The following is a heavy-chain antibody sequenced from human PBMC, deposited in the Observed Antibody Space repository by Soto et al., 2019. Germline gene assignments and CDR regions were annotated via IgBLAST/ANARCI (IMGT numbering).Heavy chain of an antibody. D-gene: IGHD2-15*01. CDR3: AGHSAATFNWFDP. V-gene: IGHV3-23*01. CDR1: GFIFSNYH. CDR2: ISTGGGNT. Sequence: GGSLRLSCAASGFIFSNYHMSWVRQAPGKGLEWVSHISTGGGNTYYADSVKGRVTISRDNFKNMVYLQMNSLRAEDTAVYYCAGHSAATFNWFDPWGQGTLVTVSS. J-gene: IGHJ5*02.